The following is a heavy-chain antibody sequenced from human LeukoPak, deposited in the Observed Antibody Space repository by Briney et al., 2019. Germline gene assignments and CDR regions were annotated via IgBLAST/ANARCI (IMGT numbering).Heavy chain of an antibody. CDR3: AKDPPIVVVPAAISSSY. V-gene: IGHV3-21*01. CDR2: ISSSSSYI. Sequence: GGSLRLSCAASGFTFSSYSMNWVRQAPGKGLEWVSSISSSSSYIYYADSVKGRFTISRDNAKNSLYLQMNSLRAEDTAVYYRAKDPPIVVVPAAISSSYWGQGTLVTVSS. J-gene: IGHJ4*02. D-gene: IGHD2-2*01. CDR1: GFTFSSYS.